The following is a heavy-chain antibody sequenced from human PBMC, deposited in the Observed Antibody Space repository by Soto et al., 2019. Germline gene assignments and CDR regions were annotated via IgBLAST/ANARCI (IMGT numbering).Heavy chain of an antibody. J-gene: IGHJ4*02. D-gene: IGHD4-17*01. V-gene: IGHV4-39*01. CDR3: ATFYGEYVSY. CDR1: GGSISSSSYY. Sequence: QLQLQESGPGLVKPSETLSLTCTVSGGSISSSSYYWGWIRQPPGKGLEWIGSIYYSGSTFYNPSLKSRVTISVDTSKKQFPLKLSSVTAAGTAVYYCATFYGEYVSYWGQGTLVTVSS. CDR2: IYYSGST.